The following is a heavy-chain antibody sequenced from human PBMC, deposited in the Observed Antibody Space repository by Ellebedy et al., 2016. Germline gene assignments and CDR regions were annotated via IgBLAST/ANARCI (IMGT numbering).Heavy chain of an antibody. J-gene: IGHJ3*02. CDR2: ISAYNGNT. D-gene: IGHD5-24*01. Sequence: ASVKVSCKASGYTFISYGISWVRQAPGQGLEWMGWISAYNGNTKYAQKFQGRVTMTTDTSTSTAYMELRSLRYDDTAVYYCARQEMATIGDSFDIWGQGTMVTVSS. V-gene: IGHV1-18*01. CDR3: ARQEMATIGDSFDI. CDR1: GYTFISYG.